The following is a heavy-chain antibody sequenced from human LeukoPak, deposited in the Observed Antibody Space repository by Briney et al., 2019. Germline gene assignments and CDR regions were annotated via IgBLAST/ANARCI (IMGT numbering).Heavy chain of an antibody. CDR3: ARDRSAYDYDKRWFYYYMDV. V-gene: IGHV4-4*07. Sequence: TPSETLSLTCSVSGGSISSYYWSWIRQPAGKGLEWIGRIYTSGSTNYNPSLKSRVTMSVDTSKNQFSLKLGSVTAADTAVYYYARDRSAYDYDKRWFYYYMDVWGKGTTVTVSS. J-gene: IGHJ6*03. D-gene: IGHD5-12*01. CDR1: GGSISSYY. CDR2: IYTSGST.